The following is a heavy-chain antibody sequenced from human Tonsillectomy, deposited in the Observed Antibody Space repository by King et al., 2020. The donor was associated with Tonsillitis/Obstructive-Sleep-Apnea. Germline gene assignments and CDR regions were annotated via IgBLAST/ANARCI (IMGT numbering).Heavy chain of an antibody. Sequence: QLVRSGAEVKKPGASVMVSCKASGYTFTGYHIHWVRQAPGQGLEWMGRINPNSGGTNYAQKFQGRVTMTRDTSISTAYMELSRLRSDDTAVYYCARSEEQWLAHYYMDVWGTGTTVTVSS. CDR1: GYTFTGYH. CDR2: INPNSGGT. D-gene: IGHD6-19*01. CDR3: ARSEEQWLAHYYMDV. V-gene: IGHV1-2*06. J-gene: IGHJ6*03.